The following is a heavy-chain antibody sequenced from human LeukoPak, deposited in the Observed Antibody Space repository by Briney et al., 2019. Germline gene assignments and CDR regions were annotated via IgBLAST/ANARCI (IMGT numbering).Heavy chain of an antibody. CDR3: ARDLVVRGRWSWFDP. CDR2: ISYDGSNK. V-gene: IGHV3-30*03. CDR1: GFTFSSYG. J-gene: IGHJ5*02. Sequence: GGSLRLSCAASGFTFSSYGMHWVRQAPGKGLEWVAVISYDGSNKYCADSVKGRFTISRDNSKNSLYLQMNSLRAEDTAVYYCARDLVVRGRWSWFDPWGHGTLVIVSS. D-gene: IGHD3-10*01.